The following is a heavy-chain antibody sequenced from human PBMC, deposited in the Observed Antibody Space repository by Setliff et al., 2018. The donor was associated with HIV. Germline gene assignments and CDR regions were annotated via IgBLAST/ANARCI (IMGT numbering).Heavy chain of an antibody. CDR2: IHPYTGDT. D-gene: IGHD1-1*01. Sequence: ASVKVSCKAFGYAFSSYGINWLRQAPGQGLEWMGWIHPYTGDTDQGQKVQGRRTMTTDTSTNTAYMELTSLRSDDTAVYFCAREPPEVTITTHKLDSWGQGTLVTVSS. V-gene: IGHV1-18*01. CDR1: GYAFSSYG. J-gene: IGHJ3*02. CDR3: AREPPEVTITTHKLDS.